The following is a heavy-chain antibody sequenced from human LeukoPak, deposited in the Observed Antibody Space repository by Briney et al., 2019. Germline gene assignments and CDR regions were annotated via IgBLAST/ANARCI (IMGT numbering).Heavy chain of an antibody. D-gene: IGHD6-13*01. CDR2: ISYDGSKK. CDR1: GFTFSNYG. J-gene: IGHJ6*02. Sequence: GGSLRLSCAASGFTFSNYGMHWVRQAPGKGLEWVAVISYDGSKKYYADSVKGRFTISRDNSKNTLYLQMNSLRAEDTAVYYCAKDLQQQLVLGDYYYGMDVWGQGTTVTVSS. CDR3: AKDLQQQLVLGDYYYGMDV. V-gene: IGHV3-30*18.